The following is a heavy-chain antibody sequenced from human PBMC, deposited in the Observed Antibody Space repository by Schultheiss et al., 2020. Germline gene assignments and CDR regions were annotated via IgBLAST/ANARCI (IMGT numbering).Heavy chain of an antibody. CDR1: GYTFTSYG. D-gene: IGHD2-15*01. J-gene: IGHJ6*03. V-gene: IGHV1-18*01. CDR2: ISAYNGNT. CDR3: ARVIMGYCSGGRCYSVPYYFHYMDV. Sequence: ASVKVSCKASGYTFTSYGISWVRQAPGQGLEWMGWISAYNGNTNYAQKVQGRVTMTTDTSTTTAYMELRSLRSDDTAMYYCARVIMGYCSGGRCYSVPYYFHYMDVWGKGTTVTVSS.